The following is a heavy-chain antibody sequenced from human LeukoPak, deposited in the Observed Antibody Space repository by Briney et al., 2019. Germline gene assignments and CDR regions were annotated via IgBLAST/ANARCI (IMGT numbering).Heavy chain of an antibody. Sequence: PSESLSLTCTVSGYSVSSGYYWGWIWQPPGKGLEWIGYIYYSGSANYNPSLKSRVTISVDTSKNQFSLKLTSVTAADTAVYYCARGGNSGYDPSDYWGQGTLVTVSS. CDR2: IYYSGSA. CDR3: ARGGNSGYDPSDY. J-gene: IGHJ4*02. V-gene: IGHV4-61*01. D-gene: IGHD5-12*01. CDR1: GYSVSSGYY.